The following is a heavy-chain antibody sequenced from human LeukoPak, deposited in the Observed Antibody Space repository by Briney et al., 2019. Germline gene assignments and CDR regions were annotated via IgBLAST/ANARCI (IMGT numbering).Heavy chain of an antibody. CDR2: IYPGDSDT. V-gene: IGHV5-51*01. Sequence: GESPQTCCMGSGSSFTTCWIGCVRQMPGKGVEWMGIIYPGDSDTRYGPSFPGQVTISADKSISTAYLQWSSLKASDTAMYYCARSGVVTFYQYMDVWGTGTTVTVSS. CDR1: GSSFTTCW. CDR3: ARSGVVTFYQYMDV. J-gene: IGHJ6*03. D-gene: IGHD3-3*01.